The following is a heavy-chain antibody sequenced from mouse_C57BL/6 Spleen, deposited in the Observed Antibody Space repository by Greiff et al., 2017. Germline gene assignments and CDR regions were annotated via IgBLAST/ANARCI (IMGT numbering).Heavy chain of an antibody. CDR2: ISNGGGSN. Sequence: EVQLVESGGGLVQPGGSLKLSCAASGFTFSDYYMYWVRQTPEKRLEWVAYISNGGGSNYYPDTVKGRFTISKDNAKNTLYLQMSRLKSEDTAMYYCARHDWFAYWGQGTLVTVSA. CDR3: ARHDWFAY. J-gene: IGHJ3*01. V-gene: IGHV5-12*01. CDR1: GFTFSDYY.